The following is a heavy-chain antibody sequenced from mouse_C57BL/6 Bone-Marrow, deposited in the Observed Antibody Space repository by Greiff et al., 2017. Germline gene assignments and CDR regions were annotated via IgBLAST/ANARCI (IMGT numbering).Heavy chain of an antibody. D-gene: IGHD1-1*01. CDR1: GYTFTDYY. J-gene: IGHJ4*01. CDR2: IYPGSGNT. V-gene: IGHV1-76*01. CDR3: ARDYGSSYVEGAMDY. Sequence: QVQLQQSGAELVRPGASVKLSCKASGYTFTDYYINWVKQRPGQGLEWIARIYPGSGNTYYNEKVKGKATLTAEKSSSTAYMQLSSLTSEDSAVYFCARDYGSSYVEGAMDYWGQGTSVTVSS.